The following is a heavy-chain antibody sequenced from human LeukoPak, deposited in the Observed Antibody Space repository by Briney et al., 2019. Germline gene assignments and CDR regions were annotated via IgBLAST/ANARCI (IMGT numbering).Heavy chain of an antibody. D-gene: IGHD3-22*01. CDR2: ITSSSGYI. V-gene: IGHV3-21*04. CDR3: AKDGYYDSSGYFDY. J-gene: IGHJ4*02. Sequence: GGSLRLSCAASGFTFSSYSMNWVRQAPGKGLEWVSSITSSSGYIYYADSVKGRFTISRDNAKNSLYLQMNSLRAEDTALYYCAKDGYYDSSGYFDYWGQGTLVTVSS. CDR1: GFTFSSYS.